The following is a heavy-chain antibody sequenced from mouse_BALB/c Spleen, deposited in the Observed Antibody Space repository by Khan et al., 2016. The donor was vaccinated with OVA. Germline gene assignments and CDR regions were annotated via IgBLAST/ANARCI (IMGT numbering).Heavy chain of an antibody. CDR3: VRSFHYGSSTWSAY. CDR1: GYPLTSYW. V-gene: IGHV1-69*02. J-gene: IGHJ3*01. D-gene: IGHD1-1*01. CDR2: IDPSDSFT. Sequence: QVQLQQPGAELVNPGASVKLSCKASGYPLTSYWLHWVKQSPGQRLERIGEIDPSDSFTNYNQKFKGKATGTVAKSSSTTYLELSSLTSEDSAVSYCVRSFHYGSSTWSAYRGQGTVVTVSA.